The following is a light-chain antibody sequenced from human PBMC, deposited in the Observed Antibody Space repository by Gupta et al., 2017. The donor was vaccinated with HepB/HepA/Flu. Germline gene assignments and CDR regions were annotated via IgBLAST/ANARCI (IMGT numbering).Light chain of an antibody. J-gene: IGKJ4*01. Sequence: ELVMTQSPATLSVSPGERATLSCRASQSVAINLAWYQQKPGQSPRLLISGASTRATGIPGRFSGSGSGTEFTLTISSLQSEDFAVYYCQHANNWPLTFGGGTKVEIK. CDR3: QHANNWPLT. CDR2: GAS. V-gene: IGKV3-15*01. CDR1: QSVAIN.